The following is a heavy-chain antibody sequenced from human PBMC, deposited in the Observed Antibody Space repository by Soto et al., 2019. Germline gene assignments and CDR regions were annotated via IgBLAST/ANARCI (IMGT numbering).Heavy chain of an antibody. CDR1: GYSFTSYW. D-gene: IGHD6-19*01. CDR2: IDPSDSYT. V-gene: IGHV5-10-1*01. J-gene: IGHJ6*02. Sequence: EVQLVQSGAEVKKPGESLRISCKGSGYSFTSYWISWVRQMPGKGLEWIGRIDPSDSYTNYSPSFQGHVTISADKSISTAYLQVSSLKASDTAMYYCARQGKGHGIALAGYSYGMDVWGQGTTVTVSS. CDR3: ARQGKGHGIALAGYSYGMDV.